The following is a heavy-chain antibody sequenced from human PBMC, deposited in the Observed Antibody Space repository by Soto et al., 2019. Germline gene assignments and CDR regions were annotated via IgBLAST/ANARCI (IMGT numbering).Heavy chain of an antibody. D-gene: IGHD1-26*01. Sequence: QVQLVQSGAEVKKPGSSVKVSCKASGGTFSTYVISWVRQAPGQGLEWMGRVIPMSGSSNYAQKFQGRVTMTADKDTSIAYMEVRSLRSEDTAVYYCARGRPRSGPPFYYYGLDVWGQGTTVIVSS. CDR1: GGTFSTYV. CDR2: VIPMSGSS. V-gene: IGHV1-69*06. CDR3: ARGRPRSGPPFYYYGLDV. J-gene: IGHJ6*02.